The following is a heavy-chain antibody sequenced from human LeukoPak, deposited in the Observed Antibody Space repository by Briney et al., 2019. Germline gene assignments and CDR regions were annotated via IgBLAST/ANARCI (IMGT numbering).Heavy chain of an antibody. V-gene: IGHV4-39*07. CDR1: GGSISSSSYY. CDR3: ARRTGWLRFNWFDP. J-gene: IGHJ5*02. CDR2: IYYSGST. D-gene: IGHD5-12*01. Sequence: SETLSLTCTVSGGSISSSSYYWGWIRQPPGKGLEWIGSIYYSGSTYYNPSLKSRVTISVDTSKDQFSLKLSSVTAADTAVYYCARRTGWLRFNWFDPWGQGTLVTVSS.